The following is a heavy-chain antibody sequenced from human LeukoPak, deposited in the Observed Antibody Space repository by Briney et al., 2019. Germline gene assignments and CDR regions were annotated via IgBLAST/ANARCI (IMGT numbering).Heavy chain of an antibody. J-gene: IGHJ3*02. D-gene: IGHD2-2*01. Sequence: GGSLRLSCVASGFTVRRDYMSWVRQAPGKGLEWVSVIYSGANTNYADSVKGRFSISRDSSKNTLFLQMNSLRAEDTAVYYCARGGYCTSTICYSLNAFDIWGQGTMVTVSS. CDR1: GFTVRRDY. CDR2: IYSGANT. V-gene: IGHV3-66*01. CDR3: ARGGYCTSTICYSLNAFDI.